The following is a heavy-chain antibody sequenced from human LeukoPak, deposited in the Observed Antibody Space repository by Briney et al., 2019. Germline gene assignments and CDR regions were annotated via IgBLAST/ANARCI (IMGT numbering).Heavy chain of an antibody. D-gene: IGHD4-17*01. CDR1: GGSISSYY. CDR3: AREPSPTVTTGYFDY. V-gene: IGHV4-59*12. CDR2: IYYSGST. J-gene: IGHJ4*02. Sequence: SETLSLTCTVSGGSISSYYWSWVRQPPGKGLEWIGYIYYSGSTNYNPSLKSRVTISVDTSKNQFSLKLSSVTAADTAVYYCAREPSPTVTTGYFDYWGQGTLVTVSS.